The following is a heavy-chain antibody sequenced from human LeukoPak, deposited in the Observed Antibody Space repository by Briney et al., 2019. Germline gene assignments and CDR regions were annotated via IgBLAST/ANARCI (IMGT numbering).Heavy chain of an antibody. CDR2: INPNSGGT. CDR3: ARETYSGSYSLAY. Sequence: ASVKVSCKASGYTFTGYYMHWVRRARGQAREGMGWINPNSGGTNYAQKFQGRLTMTRDTSISTAYMELSTLRSDDTAVYYCARETYSGSYSLAYWGQGTLVTVSS. CDR1: GYTFTGYY. D-gene: IGHD1-26*01. V-gene: IGHV1-2*02. J-gene: IGHJ4*02.